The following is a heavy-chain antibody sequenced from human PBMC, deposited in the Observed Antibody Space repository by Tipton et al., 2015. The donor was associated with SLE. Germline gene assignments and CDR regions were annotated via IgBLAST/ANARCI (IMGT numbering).Heavy chain of an antibody. CDR3: AKAYSGTFLYYLDY. CDR1: RFSFSGYG. D-gene: IGHD1-26*01. Sequence: SLRLSCAASRFSFSGYGMHWVRQAPGKGLEWVAFIRYDGTNEYYADSLRGRFTVFRDNSENTLYLQMNSLRAEDTAVYYCAKAYSGTFLYYLDYWGQGTLVTVSS. CDR2: IRYDGTNE. J-gene: IGHJ4*02. V-gene: IGHV3-30*02.